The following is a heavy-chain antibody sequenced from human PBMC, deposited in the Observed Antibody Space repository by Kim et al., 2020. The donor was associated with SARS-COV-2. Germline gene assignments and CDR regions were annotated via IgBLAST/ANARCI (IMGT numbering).Heavy chain of an antibody. CDR3: ARAHCSTSGCLKRGAFDL. V-gene: IGHV4-30-4*01. CDR1: GGSFRSGDYY. J-gene: IGHJ3*01. D-gene: IGHD2-2*01. Sequence: SETLSLTCTVSGGSFRSGDYYWTWIRQPPGKGLEWMGNVHYSGSTYYNPSLKSRINISLDRSSDQFSLKLSSVTAADTADYHCARAHCSTSGCLKRGAFDLWGQGIMVTVSS. CDR2: VHYSGST.